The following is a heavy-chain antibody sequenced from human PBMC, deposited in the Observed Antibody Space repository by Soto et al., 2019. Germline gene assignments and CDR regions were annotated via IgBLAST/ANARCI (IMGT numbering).Heavy chain of an antibody. Sequence: GGSLRLSCAASGFTFSSYGMHWVRQAPGKGLEWVAVISYDGSNKYYADSVKGRFTISRDSSKNTLYLQMNSLRAEDTAVYYCAKDGGTIGGGFDYWGQGTLVTVSS. J-gene: IGHJ4*02. V-gene: IGHV3-30*18. CDR3: AKDGGTIGGGFDY. CDR2: ISYDGSNK. D-gene: IGHD2-15*01. CDR1: GFTFSSYG.